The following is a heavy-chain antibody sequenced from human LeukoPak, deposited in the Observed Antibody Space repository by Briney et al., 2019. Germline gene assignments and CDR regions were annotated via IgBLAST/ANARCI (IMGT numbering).Heavy chain of an antibody. CDR2: IIPIFGTA. V-gene: IGHV1-69*13. J-gene: IGHJ3*02. D-gene: IGHD6-19*01. Sequence: SVKVSCKASGGTFSSYAISWVRQAPGQGLEWMGGIIPIFGTANYAQKFQGRVTITADESTSTVYMELSSLRSEDTAVYYCARDSSGDDAFDIWGQGTMVTVSS. CDR3: ARDSSGDDAFDI. CDR1: GGTFSSYA.